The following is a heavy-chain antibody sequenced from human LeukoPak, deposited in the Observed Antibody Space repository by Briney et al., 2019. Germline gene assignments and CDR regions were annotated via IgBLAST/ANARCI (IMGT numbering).Heavy chain of an antibody. CDR1: GFTFSSYG. V-gene: IGHV3-30*02. CDR3: AKDQYSSSNFFDC. Sequence: GGSLRLSCAASGFTFSSYGMHWVRQAPGKGLEWVAFIQSDGSIKYYADSVKGRFTISRDNSKNTLYLQMNSLRAEDTAVFYCAKDQYSSSNFFDCWGQGTWSPSPQ. J-gene: IGHJ4*02. D-gene: IGHD6-6*01. CDR2: IQSDGSIK.